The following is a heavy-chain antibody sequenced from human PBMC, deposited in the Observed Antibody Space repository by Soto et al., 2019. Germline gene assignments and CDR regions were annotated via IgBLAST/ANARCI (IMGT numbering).Heavy chain of an antibody. CDR2: INHSGST. V-gene: IGHV4-34*01. CDR1: GGSFSGYY. J-gene: IGHJ6*02. Sequence: SETLSLTCAVYGGSFSGYYWSWIRQPPGKGLEWIGEINHSGSTNYNPSLKSRVTISVDTSKNQFSLKLSSVTAADTAVYYCARDPRAIFGVVISGYYYGMDVWGQGTTVTVSS. CDR3: ARDPRAIFGVVISGYYYGMDV. D-gene: IGHD3-3*01.